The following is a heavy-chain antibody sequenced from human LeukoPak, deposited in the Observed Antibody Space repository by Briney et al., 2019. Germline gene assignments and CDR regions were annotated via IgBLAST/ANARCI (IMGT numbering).Heavy chain of an antibody. Sequence: GGSLRLSCGASGFTFRDYWMSWVRQAPGKGLEWVSSISSSSSYIYYADSVKGRFTISRDNAQNSLYLQMNGLRGEDTAVYYCASPRGVWGQGSLVTVSS. V-gene: IGHV3-21*06. CDR1: GFTFRDYW. CDR3: ASPRGV. CDR2: ISSSSSYI. D-gene: IGHD3-10*01. J-gene: IGHJ4*02.